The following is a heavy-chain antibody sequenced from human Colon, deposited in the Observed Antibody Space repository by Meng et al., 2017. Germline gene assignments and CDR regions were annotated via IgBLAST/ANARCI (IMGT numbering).Heavy chain of an antibody. J-gene: IGHJ4*02. V-gene: IGHV4-30-2*06. CDR3: ARGYRGSTYFAY. Sequence: QLQLQDSGSRLVNPSQTLSLTFAVSGDSVTTTLSSWSWIRQSPGQGLEWIGNIYDNGYTYYSPSLRSRVTISVDRSNNQFSLNLNSVTAADTAVYFCARGYRGSTYFAYWGQGILVTVSS. CDR2: IYDNGYT. CDR1: GDSVTTTLSS. D-gene: IGHD3-16*01.